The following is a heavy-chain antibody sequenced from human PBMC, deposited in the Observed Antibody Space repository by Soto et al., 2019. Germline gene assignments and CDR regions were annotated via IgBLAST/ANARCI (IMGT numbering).Heavy chain of an antibody. D-gene: IGHD6-13*01. J-gene: IGHJ4*02. V-gene: IGHV3-23*01. CDR2: ISGNGRTT. CDR3: AKPSGLATAGSAFDY. CDR1: GFTFINYA. Sequence: GGSLRLSCAAPGFTFINYAMSWVRQAPGRGLEWVSKISGNGRTTYYADSVKGRFTISRDNSKNILYLQMNSLRADDTAVYYCAKPSGLATAGSAFDYWGQGALVTVSS.